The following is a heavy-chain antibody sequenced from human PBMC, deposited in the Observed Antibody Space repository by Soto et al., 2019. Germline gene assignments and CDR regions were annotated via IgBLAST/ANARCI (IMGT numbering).Heavy chain of an antibody. J-gene: IGHJ4*02. D-gene: IGHD3-16*02. CDR1: GYTFTSYG. Sequence: QVPLVQSGAEVKKPGASVKVSCKASGYTFTSYGISWVRQAPGQGLEWMGWISAYNGNTNYAQKLQGRVTMTTDTSTSTAYMELRSLRSDDTAVYYCARDQPYYDYIWGSYRFSVDYWGQGTLVTVSS. CDR2: ISAYNGNT. V-gene: IGHV1-18*01. CDR3: ARDQPYYDYIWGSYRFSVDY.